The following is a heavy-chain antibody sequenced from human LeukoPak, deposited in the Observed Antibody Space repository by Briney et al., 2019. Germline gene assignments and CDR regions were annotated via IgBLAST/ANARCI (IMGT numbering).Heavy chain of an antibody. J-gene: IGHJ4*02. Sequence: SETLSLTSTVSGGSISSDYWTWIRQPPGKGLEWIGYIYNSGSTNYNPSLKSRVTISLDTSKNQFSLKLSSVTAADTAVYYCAKRRCTNCNPFYFDYWGQGALATVSS. V-gene: IGHV4-59*01. CDR3: AKRRCTNCNPFYFDY. D-gene: IGHD2-2*01. CDR2: IYNSGST. CDR1: GGSISSDY.